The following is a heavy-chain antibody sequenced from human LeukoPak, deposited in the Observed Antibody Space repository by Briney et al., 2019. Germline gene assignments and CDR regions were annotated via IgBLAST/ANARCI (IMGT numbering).Heavy chain of an antibody. J-gene: IGHJ4*02. CDR2: IYYSGST. Sequence: PSETLSLTCTVSGGSISSSSYYWGWIRQPPGKGLEWIGSIYYSGSTYYNPSLKSRVTISVDTSKNQFSLKLSSVTAADTAVYYCARDSDLYYYGSGRRDYWGQGTLVTVSS. CDR3: ARDSDLYYYGSGRRDY. CDR1: GGSISSSSYY. D-gene: IGHD3-10*01. V-gene: IGHV4-39*07.